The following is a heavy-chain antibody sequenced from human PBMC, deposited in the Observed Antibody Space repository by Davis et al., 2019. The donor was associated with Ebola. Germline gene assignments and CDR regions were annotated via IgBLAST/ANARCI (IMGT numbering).Heavy chain of an antibody. D-gene: IGHD3-10*01. CDR2: INPNNGAT. J-gene: IGHJ6*02. Sequence: ASVKVSCKSSGYTFTGYYIHWVRQAPGQGLEWMGWINPNNGATNSGQKFQGRVTMTRDTSLSTAYLDLTNLKSDDTAVYYCARDRFRGYYGMDVWGQGTTVAVSS. CDR1: GYTFTGYY. CDR3: ARDRFRGYYGMDV. V-gene: IGHV1-2*02.